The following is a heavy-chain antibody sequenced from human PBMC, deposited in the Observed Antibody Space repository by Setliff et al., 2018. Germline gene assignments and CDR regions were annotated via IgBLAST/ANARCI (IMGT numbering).Heavy chain of an antibody. CDR2: INPSSGRT. CDR3: ARDSPHWDVVVTADY. CDR1: GYTFTSHY. D-gene: IGHD2-21*02. J-gene: IGHJ4*02. V-gene: IGHV1-46*01. Sequence: ASVKVSCKASGYTFTSHYMHWVRQAPGLGLEWMGTINPSSGRTSYAQKFQGRVTMTRDTSTSTVYMDMSSLRSDDTAVYYCARDSPHWDVVVTADYWGQGTLVTVSS.